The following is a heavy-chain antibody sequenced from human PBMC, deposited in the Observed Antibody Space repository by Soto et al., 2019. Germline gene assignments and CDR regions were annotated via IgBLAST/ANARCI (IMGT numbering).Heavy chain of an antibody. Sequence: VVSLSLSCAASGFTFSTFWMCWVRQAPGKGLEWVANIKQDGSETYYVDSVKCRFTISRDNAKNSLYLQMNSLRAEDTAVYYCARDSGTSDYWGQGTLVTVSS. D-gene: IGHD1-1*01. CDR2: IKQDGSET. V-gene: IGHV3-7*01. CDR3: ARDSGTSDY. CDR1: GFTFSTFW. J-gene: IGHJ4*02.